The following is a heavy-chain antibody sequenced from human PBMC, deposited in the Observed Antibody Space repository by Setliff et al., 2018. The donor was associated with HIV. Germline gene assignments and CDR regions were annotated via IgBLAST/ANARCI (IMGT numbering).Heavy chain of an antibody. D-gene: IGHD2-8*01. J-gene: IGHJ4*02. V-gene: IGHV3-74*01. CDR3: ANGADYFDY. Sequence: GGSLRLSCAASGFTFSSYAMSWVRQAPGKGLVWVSRINSDESSRTYADSVKGRFTISRDNAKNTLYLQMNSLRAEDTAVYYCANGADYFDYWGQGTLVTVSS. CDR1: GFTFSSYA. CDR2: INSDESSR.